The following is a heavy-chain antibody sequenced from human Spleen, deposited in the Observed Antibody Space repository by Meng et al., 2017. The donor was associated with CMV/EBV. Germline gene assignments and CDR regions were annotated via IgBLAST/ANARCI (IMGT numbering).Heavy chain of an antibody. J-gene: IGHJ6*02. CDR1: GFDFRSYA. D-gene: IGHD2-8*01. Sequence: GESLKISCVASGFDFRSYAMNWVRHVPGKGLEWVSFIDSGSSNIYNAYFVRGRFNTSRDNAKKSLFLEMNSLTVEDTAVYYCARDLANVIIGYYYYGMDVWGQGTTVTVSS. CDR3: ARDLANVIIGYYYYGMDV. V-gene: IGHV3-21*01. CDR2: IDSGSSNI.